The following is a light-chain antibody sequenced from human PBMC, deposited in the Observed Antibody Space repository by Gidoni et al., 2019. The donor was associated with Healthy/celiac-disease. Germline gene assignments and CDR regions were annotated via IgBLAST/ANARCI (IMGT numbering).Light chain of an antibody. CDR1: QSVSSSY. CDR2: GAA. Sequence: EIVLPQSPGTLSLSPGERATLSCRASQSVSSSYLAWYQQKPGQAPRLLIYGAASRATGIPDRFSGSGSGTDFTLTISRLEPEDFAVYYCQQYGSSPGTFXQXTKVXIK. CDR3: QQYGSSPGT. V-gene: IGKV3-20*01. J-gene: IGKJ1*01.